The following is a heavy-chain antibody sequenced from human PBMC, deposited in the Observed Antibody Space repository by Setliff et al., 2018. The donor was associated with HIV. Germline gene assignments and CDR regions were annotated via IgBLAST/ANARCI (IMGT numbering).Heavy chain of an antibody. J-gene: IGHJ4*02. D-gene: IGHD3-10*01. CDR3: ARRSTVARGVDCFDL. V-gene: IGHV4-4*07. CDR1: AASIRNSY. CDR2: IYPSGSS. Sequence: SETLSLTCTVSAASIRNSYWTWIRQPAGKGLEWIGRIYPSGSSTYNPSLNSRVTLSIDTSKSQFSLRLSSVTAADTALYYCARRSTVARGVDCFDLWGQGTLVTVSS.